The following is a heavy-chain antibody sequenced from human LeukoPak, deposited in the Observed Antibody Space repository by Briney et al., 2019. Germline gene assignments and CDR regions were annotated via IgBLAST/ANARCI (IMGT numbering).Heavy chain of an antibody. Sequence: GGSLRLSCVASGFTFSSEWMSWVRQAPGEGLEWVTNINQDGSQKYYEDSVKGRFTVSRDNAKNSLYLHMNGLRADGTAIYYCARDHDGKDCWGQGTLVTVSS. CDR1: GFTFSSEW. D-gene: IGHD1-1*01. CDR3: ARDHDGKDC. V-gene: IGHV3-7*01. CDR2: INQDGSQK. J-gene: IGHJ4*02.